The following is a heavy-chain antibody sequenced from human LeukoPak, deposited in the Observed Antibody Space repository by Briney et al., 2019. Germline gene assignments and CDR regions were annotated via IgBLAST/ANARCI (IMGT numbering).Heavy chain of an antibody. D-gene: IGHD5-24*01. V-gene: IGHV1-2*02. CDR1: GYTFTGYY. CDR2: INPNSGGT. CDR3: ARRGEDGYNSFADAFDI. Sequence: ASVKVSCKASGYTFTGYYMHWVRQAPGQGLEWMGWINPNSGGTNYAQKFQGRVTMTRDTSINTAYLQWSSLKASDTAMYYCARRGEDGYNSFADAFDIWGQGTMVTVSS. J-gene: IGHJ3*02.